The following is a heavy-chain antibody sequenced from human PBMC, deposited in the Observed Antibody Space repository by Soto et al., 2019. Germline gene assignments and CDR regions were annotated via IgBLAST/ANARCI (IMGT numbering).Heavy chain of an antibody. CDR2: INHSGST. D-gene: IGHD6-13*01. Sequence: SETLSLTCAVYGGSFSGYYWSWIRQPPGKGLEWIGEINHSGSTNYNPSLKSRVTISVDTSKNQFSLKLSSVTAADTAVYYCARGFGSSYPLGAAFDIWGQGTMVTVSS. CDR1: GGSFSGYY. V-gene: IGHV4-34*01. CDR3: ARGFGSSYPLGAAFDI. J-gene: IGHJ3*02.